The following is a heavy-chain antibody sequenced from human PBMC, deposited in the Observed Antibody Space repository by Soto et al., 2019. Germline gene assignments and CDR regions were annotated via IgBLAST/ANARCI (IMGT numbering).Heavy chain of an antibody. CDR3: ARVWTTVTNWFDP. V-gene: IGHV4-4*02. Sequence: QVQLQESGPGLVKPSGTLSLTCAVSGGSISSSNWWSWVRQPPGKGLEWIGEIYHSGSTNYNPSRQCLVTTSVDKSKTRFSLQLSAVTAADTAVYYCARVWTTVTNWFDPWGQGTLVTVSS. CDR2: IYHSGST. CDR1: GGSISSSNW. J-gene: IGHJ5*02. D-gene: IGHD4-17*01.